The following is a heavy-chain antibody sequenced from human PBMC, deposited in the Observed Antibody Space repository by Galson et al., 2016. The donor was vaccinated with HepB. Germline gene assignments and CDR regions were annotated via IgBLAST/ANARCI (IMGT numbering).Heavy chain of an antibody. D-gene: IGHD3-16*01. CDR1: GDSMSRSSYY. J-gene: IGHJ4*02. Sequence: SESLSLTCTVSGDSMSRSSYYWGWIRQPPGRRLEWIGSIYYSGATYYSPSLKSRVTISVDPSNNQFSLKLRSATAADTAMYYCARGEGHMITYDYWGQGTLVTVSS. CDR2: IYYSGAT. CDR3: ARGEGHMITYDY. V-gene: IGHV4-39*01.